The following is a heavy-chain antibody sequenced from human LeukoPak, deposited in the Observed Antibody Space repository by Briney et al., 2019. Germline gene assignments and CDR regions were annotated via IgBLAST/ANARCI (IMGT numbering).Heavy chain of an antibody. CDR3: AKANYYDSSGYY. V-gene: IGHV3-23*01. J-gene: IGHJ4*02. CDR2: ISGSGGST. Sequence: GGSLRLSCAASGFTFSSYAMSWVRQAPGKGLEWVSSISGSGGSTYYADSVKGRFTVSRNNSKNTLYLQVNSLRAEDTAVYYCAKANYYDSSGYYWGQGTLVTVSS. CDR1: GFTFSSYA. D-gene: IGHD3-22*01.